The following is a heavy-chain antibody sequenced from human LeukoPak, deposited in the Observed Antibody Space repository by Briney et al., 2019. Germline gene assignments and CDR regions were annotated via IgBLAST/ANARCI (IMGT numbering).Heavy chain of an antibody. V-gene: IGHV6-1*01. CDR3: ARTSGSGNAAMFDF. D-gene: IGHD3-10*01. J-gene: IGHJ4*02. Sequence: TSQTLSLTCAISGDSVSSNSAAWNWIRQSPSRGLEWLGRTYYRSKWYNGYAISLKSRITIRPDTSKNQFSLQLNSVTATDTAVYYCARTSGSGNAAMFDFWGQGTLVTVSS. CDR1: GDSVSSNSAA. CDR2: TYYRSKWYN.